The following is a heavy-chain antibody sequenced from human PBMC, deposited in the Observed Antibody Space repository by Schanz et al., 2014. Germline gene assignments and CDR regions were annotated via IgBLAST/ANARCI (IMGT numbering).Heavy chain of an antibody. CDR1: GFTFSSYG. CDR2: MSYDGSIK. J-gene: IGHJ4*02. D-gene: IGHD3-9*01. CDR3: AKQIHYDILTVTRN. Sequence: VQLVESGGGLVQPGGSLRLSCGGSGFTFSSYGMHWVRQAPGKGLEWVAAMSYDGSIKYYGDSVKGRFTISRDNSKNTLYLHMNTLRAEDTAVYYCAKQIHYDILTVTRNWGQGTLVTVSS. V-gene: IGHV3-33*08.